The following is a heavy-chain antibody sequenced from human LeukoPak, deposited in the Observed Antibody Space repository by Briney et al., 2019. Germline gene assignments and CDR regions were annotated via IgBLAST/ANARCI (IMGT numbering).Heavy chain of an antibody. J-gene: IGHJ6*02. CDR3: ARGQRSSSWYYYYGMDV. CDR2: VYSGGST. D-gene: IGHD6-13*01. Sequence: SETLSLTCTVSGGSISGYYWSWIRQSPGKGLEWIAYVYSGGSTNYNPSLYSRVTISLDTSKNQFSLKLSSVTAADTAVYYCARGQRSSSWYYYYGMDVWGQGTTVTVSS. CDR1: GGSISGYY. V-gene: IGHV4-59*12.